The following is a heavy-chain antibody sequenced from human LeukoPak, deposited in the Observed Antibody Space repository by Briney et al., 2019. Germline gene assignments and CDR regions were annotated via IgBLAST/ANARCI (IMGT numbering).Heavy chain of an antibody. CDR2: ISGTT. CDR3: AKILNSMYFDL. V-gene: IGHV3-23*01. J-gene: IGHJ2*01. Sequence: GGSLRLSCTASGFTFSNYAMNWVRQAPGKGQEWVSTISGTTYYADSVKGRFTISRDDSKSTLFLQMDNLRAEDTAVYYCAKILNSMYFDLWGRGALVTVSS. D-gene: IGHD2-21*01. CDR1: GFTFSNYA.